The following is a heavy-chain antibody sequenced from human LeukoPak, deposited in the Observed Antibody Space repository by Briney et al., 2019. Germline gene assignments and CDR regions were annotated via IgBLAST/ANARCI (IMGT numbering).Heavy chain of an antibody. J-gene: IGHJ4*02. CDR1: GFTFSSYA. CDR2: ISGSGGST. CDR3: AKSPHSGSYYGGFDY. Sequence: GGSLRLSCAGSGFTFSSYAMSWVRQAPGKGLEWVSAISGSGGSTYYADSVKGRFTISRDNSKNTLYLQMNSLRAEDTAVYYCAKSPHSGSYYGGFDYWGQGTLVTVSS. V-gene: IGHV3-23*01. D-gene: IGHD1-26*01.